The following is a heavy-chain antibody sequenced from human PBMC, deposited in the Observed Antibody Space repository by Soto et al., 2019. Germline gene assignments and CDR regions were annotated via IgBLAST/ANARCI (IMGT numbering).Heavy chain of an antibody. D-gene: IGHD6-13*01. CDR2: ISTSNGDT. V-gene: IGHV1-18*04. Sequence: ASVKVSCKASGYTFSTYGISWVRQAPGQVLEWMAWISTSNGDTHYAQKVQDRVSMTTDRLTSTAYMELRSLRSDDTAIYYCARDSAAHGPVFDYWGQGTLVTVSS. J-gene: IGHJ4*02. CDR1: GYTFSTYG. CDR3: ARDSAAHGPVFDY.